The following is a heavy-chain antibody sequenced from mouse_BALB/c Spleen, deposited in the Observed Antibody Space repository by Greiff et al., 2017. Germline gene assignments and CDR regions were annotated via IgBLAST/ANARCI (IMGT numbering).Heavy chain of an antibody. D-gene: IGHD2-12*01. CDR3: ARDLYYRGY. CDR1: GYSITSGYY. J-gene: IGHJ2*01. Sequence: EVKLQESGPGLVKPSQSLSLPCSVTGYSITSGYYWNWIRQFPGNKLEWMGYISYDGSNNYNPSLKNRISITRDTSKNQFFLKLNSVTTEDTATYYCARDLYYRGYWGQGTTLTVSS. CDR2: ISYDGSN. V-gene: IGHV3-6*02.